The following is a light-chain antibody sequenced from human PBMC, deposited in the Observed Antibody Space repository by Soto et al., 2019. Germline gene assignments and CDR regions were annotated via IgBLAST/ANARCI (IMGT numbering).Light chain of an antibody. J-gene: IGLJ2*01. CDR1: HSDIGAGYG. CDR2: DTT. Sequence: QSVLTQPPSVTGAPGQRVTISCTGNHSDIGAGYGVHWYQQLPHSAPKLLIYDTTNRPSGVPDRFSGSRSGTSASLAITGLQAEDEADYYCQSFDSSRIGLLFGGGTKLTDL. CDR3: QSFDSSRIGLL. V-gene: IGLV1-40*01.